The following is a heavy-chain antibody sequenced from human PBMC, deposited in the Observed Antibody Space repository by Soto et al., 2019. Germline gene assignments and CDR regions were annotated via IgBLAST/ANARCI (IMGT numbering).Heavy chain of an antibody. CDR3: ARVSGSYYYGMDV. CDR1: GGSFSGYY. CDR2: INHSGST. V-gene: IGHV4-34*01. Sequence: SETLSLTCAVYGGSFSGYYWTWIRQPPGTGLEWIGEINHSGSTNYNPSLKSRVTISVDTSKNQFSLKLNSVTAADTAVYYCARVSGSYYYGMDVWGQGTTVTVSS. J-gene: IGHJ6*02.